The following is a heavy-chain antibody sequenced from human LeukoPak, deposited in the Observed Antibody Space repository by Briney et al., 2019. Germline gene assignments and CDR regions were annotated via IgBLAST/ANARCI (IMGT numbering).Heavy chain of an antibody. CDR3: AKEGGIY. D-gene: IGHD3-16*01. CDR1: GLTFNIYT. CDR2: ISDNGGIT. V-gene: IGHV3-23*01. Sequence: GGSLRLSCATSGLTFNIYTMSWVRQAPGKGLEWVSIISDNGGITYYADSVKGRFTISRDNSKNTLYLQMNSLRAEDTAIYYCAKEGGIYWGQGTLVTVSS. J-gene: IGHJ4*02.